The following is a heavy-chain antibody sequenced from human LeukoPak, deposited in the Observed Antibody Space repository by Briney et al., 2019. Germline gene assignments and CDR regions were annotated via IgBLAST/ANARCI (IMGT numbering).Heavy chain of an antibody. CDR1: GFTFSSYA. CDR2: ISSSGNYI. Sequence: GGSLRLSCAASGFTFSSYAMSWVRQAPGKGLEWVSSISSSGNYIYYADSVKGRFTISRDNAKNSLYLQVNSLRAEDTAVYYCARDSIQQQLVLEDRGYPYYFEHWGQGTLVTVSS. CDR3: ARDSIQQQLVLEDRGYPYYFEH. D-gene: IGHD6-13*01. J-gene: IGHJ4*02. V-gene: IGHV3-21*01.